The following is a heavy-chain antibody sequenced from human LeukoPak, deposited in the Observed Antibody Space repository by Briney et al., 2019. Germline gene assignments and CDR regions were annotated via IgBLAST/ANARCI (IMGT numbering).Heavy chain of an antibody. V-gene: IGHV3-48*03. J-gene: IGHJ4*02. D-gene: IGHD3-16*01. CDR1: GYIFSNYE. CDR3: AKEAHTGYNFVSVTYGYTAE. Sequence: GGSLRLSCAASGYIFSNYEMNWVRQAPGKGLEWLSYISSGSSDIFYADSVKGRFTISRDNAKNSLYLQMNSLRAEDTAIDYCAKEAHTGYNFVSVTYGYTAEWGRGTLVIVSS. CDR2: ISSGSSDI.